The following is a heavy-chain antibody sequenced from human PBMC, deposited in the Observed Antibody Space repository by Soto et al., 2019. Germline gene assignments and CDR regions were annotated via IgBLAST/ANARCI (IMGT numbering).Heavy chain of an antibody. Sequence: SVKVSCKASGGTFNSYAISWVRQAPGQGLEWMGGIIPILGRPSYAQKFQGRVTITADEPASTVYMELSSLRSEDTAVYYCARGGGVLMVYATVPGMDVWGQGTTVTVSS. CDR3: ARGGGVLMVYATVPGMDV. V-gene: IGHV1-69*10. J-gene: IGHJ6*02. CDR1: GGTFNSYA. CDR2: IIPILGRP. D-gene: IGHD2-8*01.